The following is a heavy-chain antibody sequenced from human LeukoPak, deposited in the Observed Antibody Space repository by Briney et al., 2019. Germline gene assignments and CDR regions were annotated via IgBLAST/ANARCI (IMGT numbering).Heavy chain of an antibody. CDR3: ARQELAPFDY. CDR1: GGSISGYY. D-gene: IGHD1-1*01. V-gene: IGHV4-59*08. CDR2: IYYSGST. Sequence: PSETLSLTCTVSGGSISGYYWSWIRQPPGKGLEWIGYIYYSGSTNYNPSLKSRVTISVDTSKSQFSLKLSSVTAADTAVYYCARQELAPFDYWGQGTLVTVSS. J-gene: IGHJ4*02.